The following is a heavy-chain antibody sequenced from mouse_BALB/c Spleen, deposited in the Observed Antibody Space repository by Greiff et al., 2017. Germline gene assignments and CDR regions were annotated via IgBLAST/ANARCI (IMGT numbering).Heavy chain of an antibody. J-gene: IGHJ2*01. CDR2: INPSNGGT. V-gene: IGHV1S81*02. D-gene: IGHD4-1*01. CDR1: GYTFTSYY. Sequence: VQLQQSGAELVKPGASVKLSCKASGYTFTSYYMYWVKQRPGQGLEWIGEINPSNGGTNFNEKFKSKATLTVDKSSSTAYMQLSSLTSEDSAVYYCTRSGLGDYWGQGTTLTVSS. CDR3: TRSGLGDY.